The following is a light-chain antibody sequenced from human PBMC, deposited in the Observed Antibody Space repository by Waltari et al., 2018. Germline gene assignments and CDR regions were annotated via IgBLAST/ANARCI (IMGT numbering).Light chain of an antibody. CDR2: AAT. CDR1: QRISSY. Sequence: DIQMTQSPSSLSASVGDRVTITCRASQRISSYLNWYQQKPGKAPKLLIYAATSLQSGVPSRFTGGGSETDFTLTISSLQPEDFATYYCQQSYSTPRTFRQGTKVDIK. CDR3: QQSYSTPRT. J-gene: IGKJ1*01. V-gene: IGKV1-39*01.